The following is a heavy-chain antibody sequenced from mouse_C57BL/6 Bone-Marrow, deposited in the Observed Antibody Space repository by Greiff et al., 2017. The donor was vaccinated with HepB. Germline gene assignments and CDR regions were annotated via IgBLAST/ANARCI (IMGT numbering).Heavy chain of an antibody. CDR2: INPGSGGT. CDR1: GYAFTNYL. CDR3: ARRRFDGYYEDWYFDV. Sequence: VQLQQSGAELVRPGPSVKVSCKASGYAFTNYLIEWVKQRPGQGLEWIGVINPGSGGTNYNEKFKGKATLTADKSSSTAYMQLSSLTSEDSAVYFCARRRFDGYYEDWYFDVWGTGTTVTVSS. J-gene: IGHJ1*03. V-gene: IGHV1-54*01. D-gene: IGHD2-3*01.